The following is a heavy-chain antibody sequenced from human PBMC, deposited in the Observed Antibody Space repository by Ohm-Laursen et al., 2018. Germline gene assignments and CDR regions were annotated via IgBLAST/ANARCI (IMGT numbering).Heavy chain of an antibody. CDR1: GYSISSGYY. V-gene: IGHV4-38-2*02. D-gene: IGHD2-2*01. J-gene: IGHJ3*02. CDR2: IHYTGRT. Sequence: SDTLSLTCIVSGYSISSGYYWGWIRQPPGKGLEWIGTIHYTGRTYYNPSLKSRVTISRDTSKNQFSLRLTSVTAADTALYYCARRIVVVPAPMMGDAFDIWGHGTMVSVSS. CDR3: ARRIVVVPAPMMGDAFDI.